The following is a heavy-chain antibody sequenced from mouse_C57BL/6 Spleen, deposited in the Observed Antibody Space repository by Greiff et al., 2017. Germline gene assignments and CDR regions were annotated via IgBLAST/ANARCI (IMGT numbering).Heavy chain of an antibody. CDR2: ISDGGSYT. CDR3: ARDYYGSSYYAMDY. Sequence: EVKLMASGGGLVKPGGSLKLSCAASGFTFSSYAMSWVRQTPEKRLEWVATISDGGSYTYYPDNVKGRFTISRDNAKNNLYLQMSHLKSEDTAMYYCARDYYGSSYYAMDYWGQGTSVTVSS. CDR1: GFTFSSYA. V-gene: IGHV5-4*01. J-gene: IGHJ4*01. D-gene: IGHD1-1*01.